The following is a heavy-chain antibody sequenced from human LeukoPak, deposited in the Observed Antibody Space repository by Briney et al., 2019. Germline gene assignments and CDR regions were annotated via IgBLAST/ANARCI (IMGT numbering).Heavy chain of an antibody. V-gene: IGHV1-46*01. CDR1: GYTFTSYY. J-gene: IGHJ4*02. D-gene: IGHD1-26*01. CDR2: INPSGGST. CDR3: ARPHSLGGSFYVFDY. Sequence: ASVKVSCKASGYTFTSYYMHWVRQAPGQGLEWMGIINPSGGSTSYAQKFQGRVSMTTDTSTNTAYMDLRNLRPDDTAIYFCARPHSLGGSFYVFDYWGQGTLITVSS.